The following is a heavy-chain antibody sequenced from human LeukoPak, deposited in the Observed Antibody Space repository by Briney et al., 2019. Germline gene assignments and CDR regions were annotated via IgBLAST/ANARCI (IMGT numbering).Heavy chain of an antibody. V-gene: IGHV4-59*01. D-gene: IGHD6-19*01. Sequence: SETLSLTCTVSGGSISNYYWNWIRQPPGKGLEWIGYIFYSGGTKYNPSLKSRVTISVDTSKNQFSLKLSSVTPADTAVYYCARDRYSSGWSDYWGQGTLVTVSS. CDR1: GGSISNYY. J-gene: IGHJ4*02. CDR2: IFYSGGT. CDR3: ARDRYSSGWSDY.